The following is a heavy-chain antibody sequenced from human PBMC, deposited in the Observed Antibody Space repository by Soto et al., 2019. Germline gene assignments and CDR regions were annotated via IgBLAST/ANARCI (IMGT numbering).Heavy chain of an antibody. D-gene: IGHD2-2*01. CDR2: IDPATGNT. CDR3: EIIDQMPHDS. Sequence: QVQLLQSGAEVKKPGASVKVSCKASGYTFTTFSIQWVRKAPGQSLEWMGWIDPATGNTKYSQKFQGRVSFTRDTSARTDYMELSSLTSEDTSVFYCEIIDQMPHDSWGQGTLVTVSS. CDR1: GYTFTTFS. J-gene: IGHJ5*01. V-gene: IGHV1-3*01.